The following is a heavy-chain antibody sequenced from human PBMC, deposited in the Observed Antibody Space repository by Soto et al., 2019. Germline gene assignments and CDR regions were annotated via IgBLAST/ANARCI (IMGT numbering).Heavy chain of an antibody. CDR3: AREVAAAGTRWFDP. J-gene: IGHJ5*02. CDR2: IYYSGST. V-gene: IGHV4-39*02. D-gene: IGHD6-13*01. Sequence: QLPLQESGPGLLKPSETLSLTCTVSGGSISSSSYYWGWIRQPPGKGLEWIGSIYYSGSTYYNPSLKSRVTISVDTSKNQFSLKLSSVTAADTAVYYCAREVAAAGTRWFDPWGQGTLVTVSS. CDR1: GGSISSSSYY.